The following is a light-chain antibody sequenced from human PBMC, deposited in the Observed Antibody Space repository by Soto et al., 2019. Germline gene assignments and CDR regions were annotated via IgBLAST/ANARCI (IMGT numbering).Light chain of an antibody. CDR3: QQYNSYSCT. J-gene: IGKJ1*01. V-gene: IGKV1-5*03. Sequence: DIQMTQSPSTLSASVGDRVTITCRASQSVNRWSAWYQQKPGKAPKLLIYETSSLESGVPSRFGGSGSATEFTLTISSLQPDDFAIYYCQQYNSYSCTFGQGTKVDIK. CDR1: QSVNRW. CDR2: ETS.